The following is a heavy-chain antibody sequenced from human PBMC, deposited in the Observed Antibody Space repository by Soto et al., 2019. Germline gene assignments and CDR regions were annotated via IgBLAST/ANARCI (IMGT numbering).Heavy chain of an antibody. J-gene: IGHJ3*02. Sequence: QVQLVQSGAEVKKPGSSVKVSCKASGGTFSSYAISWVRQAPGQGLEWMGGIIPIFGTANYAQKFQGRVTITADESTSTAYMELSSLRSEDTAVYYCARGAINYYDSSGYSSGAFDIWGQGTMVTVSS. CDR1: GGTFSSYA. V-gene: IGHV1-69*01. D-gene: IGHD3-22*01. CDR2: IIPIFGTA. CDR3: ARGAINYYDSSGYSSGAFDI.